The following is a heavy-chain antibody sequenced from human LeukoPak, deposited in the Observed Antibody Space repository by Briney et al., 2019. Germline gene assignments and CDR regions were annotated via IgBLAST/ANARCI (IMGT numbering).Heavy chain of an antibody. CDR2: IYYSGST. J-gene: IGHJ4*02. D-gene: IGHD3-16*01. Sequence: SETLSLTCTVSGGSISSGGYYWSWIRQHPGKGLEWIGYIYYSGSTYYNPSLKSRVTISVDTSKNQFSLKLSSVSAADTAAYYCAREGGAGHFDYWGQGTLVTVSS. V-gene: IGHV4-31*03. CDR3: AREGGAGHFDY. CDR1: GGSISSGGYY.